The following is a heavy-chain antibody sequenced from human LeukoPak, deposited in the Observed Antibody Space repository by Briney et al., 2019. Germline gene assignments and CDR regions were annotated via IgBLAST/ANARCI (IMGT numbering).Heavy chain of an antibody. CDR3: ARLMYFYDSSGYYSGSHYYGMDV. J-gene: IGHJ6*02. Sequence: GGSLRLSCAASGFTFSSYEMNWVRQAPGKGLEWVSYISSSGSTIYYADSVKGRFTTSRDNAKNSLYLQMNSLRAEDTAVYYCARLMYFYDSSGYYSGSHYYGMDVWGQGTTVTVSS. D-gene: IGHD3-22*01. CDR2: ISSSGSTI. V-gene: IGHV3-48*03. CDR1: GFTFSSYE.